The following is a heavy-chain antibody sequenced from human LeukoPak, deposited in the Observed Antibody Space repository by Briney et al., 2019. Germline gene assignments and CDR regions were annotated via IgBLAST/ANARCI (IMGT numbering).Heavy chain of an antibody. CDR3: AKGDYGGNSDY. Sequence: GGSLRLSGAASGFTFSSYGMHWVHQAPGKGLEWVAVISYDGSNKYYADSVKGRFTISRDNSKNTLYLQMNSLRAEDTAVYYCAKGDYGGNSDYWGQGTLVTVSS. J-gene: IGHJ4*02. V-gene: IGHV3-30*18. D-gene: IGHD4-23*01. CDR1: GFTFSSYG. CDR2: ISYDGSNK.